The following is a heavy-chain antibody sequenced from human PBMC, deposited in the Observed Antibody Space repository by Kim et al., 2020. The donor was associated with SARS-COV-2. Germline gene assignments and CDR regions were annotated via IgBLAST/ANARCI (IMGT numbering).Heavy chain of an antibody. Sequence: GESLKISCKGSGYSFTSYWISWVRQMPGKGLEWMGRIDPSDSYTNYSPSFQGHVTISADKSISTAYLQWSSLKASDTAMYYCARHQTDYDILTGYSPADYWGQGTLVTVSS. CDR2: IDPSDSYT. D-gene: IGHD3-9*01. J-gene: IGHJ4*02. CDR3: ARHQTDYDILTGYSPADY. V-gene: IGHV5-10-1*01. CDR1: GYSFTSYW.